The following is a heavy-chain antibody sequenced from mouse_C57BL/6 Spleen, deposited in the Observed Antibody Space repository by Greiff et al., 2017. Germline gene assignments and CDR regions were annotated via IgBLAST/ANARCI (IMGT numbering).Heavy chain of an antibody. CDR2: IDPSDSYT. V-gene: IGHV1-59*01. CDR3: ARKRGTPYYAMGY. J-gene: IGHJ4*01. Sequence: QVQLQQPGAELVRPGTSVKLSCKASGYTFTSYWLIWVKQRPGQGLEWIGVIDPSDSYTNYNQQFKGKATMTVDTSSSTAYMQLSSLTSEDSAVYYCARKRGTPYYAMGYWGQGTSVTVSS. CDR1: GYTFTSYW.